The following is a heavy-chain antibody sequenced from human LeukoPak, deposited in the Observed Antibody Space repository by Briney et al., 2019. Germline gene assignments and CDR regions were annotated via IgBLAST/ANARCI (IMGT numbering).Heavy chain of an antibody. J-gene: IGHJ4*02. CDR1: GGSISSSSYY. CDR2: IYYSGST. V-gene: IGHV4-39*01. D-gene: IGHD3-22*01. Sequence: SETLSLTCTVSGGSISSSSYYWGWIRQPPGKGLEWIGSIYYSGSTYYNPSLKSRVTISVDTSKNQFSLKLSSVTAADTAVYYCARHTYYYDSSGYYLIDYWGQGTLVTVSS. CDR3: ARHTYYYDSSGYYLIDY.